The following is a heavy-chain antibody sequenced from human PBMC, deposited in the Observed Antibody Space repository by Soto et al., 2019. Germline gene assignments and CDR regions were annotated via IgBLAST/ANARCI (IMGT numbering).Heavy chain of an antibody. J-gene: IGHJ4*02. Sequence: SETLSLTCTVSGGSISSYYWSWIRQPPGKGLEWIGYIYYSGSTNYNPSLKSRVTISVDTSKNQFSLKLSSVTAADTAVYYCARGVHGYSYGLGPPRFDYWGQGTLVTVSS. CDR1: GGSISSYY. V-gene: IGHV4-59*01. D-gene: IGHD5-18*01. CDR2: IYYSGST. CDR3: ARGVHGYSYGLGPPRFDY.